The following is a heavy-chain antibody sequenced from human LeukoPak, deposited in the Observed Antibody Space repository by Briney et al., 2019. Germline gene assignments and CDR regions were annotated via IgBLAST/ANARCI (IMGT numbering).Heavy chain of an antibody. D-gene: IGHD2-2*01. CDR2: IYHSGST. J-gene: IGHJ4*02. V-gene: IGHV4-30-2*01. CDR3: ARASLYQLPLV. Sequence: PSETLSLTCTVSGGSISSGGYYWSWIRQPPGKGLEWIGYIYHSGSTYYNPSLKSRVTISVDRSKNQFSLKLSSVTAADTAVYYCARASLYQLPLVWDQGTLVTVSS. CDR1: GGSISSGGYY.